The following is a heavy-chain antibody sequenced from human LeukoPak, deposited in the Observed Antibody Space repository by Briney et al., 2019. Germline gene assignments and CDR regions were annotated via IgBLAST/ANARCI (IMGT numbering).Heavy chain of an antibody. Sequence: ASVKVSCKASGYTFTGYYMHWVRQAPGQGLEWMGWINPNSGGTNYAQKFQGRVTMTRDTSISTAYMELSRLRSDDTAVYYCARDSGSRPQDAFDIWGQGTMVTVSS. CDR2: INPNSGGT. CDR1: GYTFTGYY. V-gene: IGHV1-2*02. CDR3: ARDSGSRPQDAFDI. J-gene: IGHJ3*02. D-gene: IGHD1-26*01.